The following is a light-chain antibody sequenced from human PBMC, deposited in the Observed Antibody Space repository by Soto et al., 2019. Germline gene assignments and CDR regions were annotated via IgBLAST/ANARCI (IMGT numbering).Light chain of an antibody. Sequence: QSALTQPASVSGSPGQSIAISCTGTSSDVGGYSYVSWYQQYPGKAPRLMIYNVNNRPSGISDRFSGSKSGNTASLTISGLQAEDEADYYCSSYTSSSTVVFGGGTKLTVL. CDR2: NVN. CDR3: SSYTSSSTVV. V-gene: IGLV2-14*01. J-gene: IGLJ2*01. CDR1: SSDVGGYSY.